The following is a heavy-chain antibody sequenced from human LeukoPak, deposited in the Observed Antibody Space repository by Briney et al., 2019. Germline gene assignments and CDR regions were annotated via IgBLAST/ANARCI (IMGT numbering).Heavy chain of an antibody. V-gene: IGHV3-21*01. D-gene: IGHD2/OR15-2a*01. CDR1: GFTFSSYD. CDR2: ISTSSTYI. Sequence: GGSLRLSCAASGFTFSSYDMNWVRQAPGKGLEWVSSISTSSTYIYYADSVKGRFTIPRDNAKKSLYLQMDSLRAEDTAVYHCAYVRVGYFDNWGQGTLVTVSS. J-gene: IGHJ4*02. CDR3: AYVRVGYFDN.